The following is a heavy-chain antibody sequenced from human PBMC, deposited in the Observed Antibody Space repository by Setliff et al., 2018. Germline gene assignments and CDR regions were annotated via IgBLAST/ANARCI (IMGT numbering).Heavy chain of an antibody. CDR2: MNPNTGNT. D-gene: IGHD2-15*01. Sequence: ASVKVSCKASGYTFTSYDINWVRQATGQGLEWMGRMNPNTGNTGYAQKFQGRVTVTRDTSISTAYMELSSLRSDDTAVYYCARPPQLPLLSPGWFDPWGQGTLVTVSS. CDR1: GYTFTSYD. CDR3: ARPPQLPLLSPGWFDP. J-gene: IGHJ5*02. V-gene: IGHV1-8*02.